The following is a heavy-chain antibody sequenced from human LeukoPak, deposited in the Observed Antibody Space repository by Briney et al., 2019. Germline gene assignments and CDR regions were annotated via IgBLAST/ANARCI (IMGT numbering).Heavy chain of an antibody. V-gene: IGHV3-33*06. CDR1: GFSFSNYG. Sequence: GGSLRLSCAASGFSFSNYGFHWVRQAPGKGLDCVSAISYDGKNIHYADSVKGRFTISRDNSRNTVYLQMNSLRVEDTAVYYCAKTYSRESGYDFFFHYWGQGTRVTVSS. D-gene: IGHD5-12*01. J-gene: IGHJ4*02. CDR2: ISYDGKNI. CDR3: AKTYSRESGYDFFFHY.